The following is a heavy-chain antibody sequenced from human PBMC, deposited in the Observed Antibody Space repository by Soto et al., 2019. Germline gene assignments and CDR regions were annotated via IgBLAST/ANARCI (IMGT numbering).Heavy chain of an antibody. J-gene: IGHJ3*02. CDR2: IIPIFGTA. V-gene: IGHV1-69*01. Sequence: QVQLVQSGAEVKKPGSSVKVSCKASGGTFSSYAISWVRQAPGQGLEWMGGIIPIFGTANYAQKFQGRVTITADESTSTAYMELSSLSSEDTAVYYCARDRKRPADPIAFDIWCQGTMVTVSS. CDR3: ARDRKRPADPIAFDI. CDR1: GGTFSSYA.